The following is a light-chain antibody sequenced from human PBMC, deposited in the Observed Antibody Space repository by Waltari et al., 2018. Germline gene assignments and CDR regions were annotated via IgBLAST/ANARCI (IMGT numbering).Light chain of an antibody. Sequence: EIVLTQSPATLSLSHGDRATLSCRASQSVSSYLACYQQNPGQAPRLLIYDASNRATGIPARFSGSGSGTDFTLTISSLEPEDFAVYYCQQRSNWPPLTFGGGTKVEIK. V-gene: IGKV3-11*01. CDR1: QSVSSY. CDR2: DAS. J-gene: IGKJ4*01. CDR3: QQRSNWPPLT.